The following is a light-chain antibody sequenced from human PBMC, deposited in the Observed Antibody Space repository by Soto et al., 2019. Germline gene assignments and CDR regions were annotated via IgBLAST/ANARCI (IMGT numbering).Light chain of an antibody. CDR1: SSNIGADYH. V-gene: IGLV1-40*01. J-gene: IGLJ7*01. CDR2: GDT. Sequence: QSVLTQPPSVSGAPGPRATISCTGSSSNIGADYHVHWYQLLPGTAPRVLIYGDTNRPSGVPDRFSGSKSGTSASLAITVLQAEDEGDYYCQSYDNSLSGSVFGGGTQLTVL. CDR3: QSYDNSLSGSV.